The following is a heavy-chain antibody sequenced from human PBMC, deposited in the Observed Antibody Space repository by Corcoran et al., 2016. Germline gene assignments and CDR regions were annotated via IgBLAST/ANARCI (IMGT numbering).Heavy chain of an antibody. CDR3: ARSPSSYYDNSGYYYFDY. D-gene: IGHD3-22*01. Sequence: EVQLVESGGGLVQPGGSLRLSCAASGFTFSSYSMNWVRQAPGKGLEWVSYISSSSSTIYYADSVKGRFTISRDNAKNSLYLQMNSLRDEDPAVYYCARSPSSYYDNSGYYYFDYWGQGTLVTVSS. J-gene: IGHJ4*02. V-gene: IGHV3-48*02. CDR2: ISSSSSTI. CDR1: GFTFSSYS.